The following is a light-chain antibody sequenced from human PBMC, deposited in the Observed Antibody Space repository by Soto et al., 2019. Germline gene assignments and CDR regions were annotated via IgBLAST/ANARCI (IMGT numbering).Light chain of an antibody. CDR2: HTS. CDR3: QQYNHWPPIT. V-gene: IGKV3-15*01. J-gene: IGKJ5*01. Sequence: IVLTQSPGTLSLSPGERATLSCRGGQSDSSSYLAWYQQKPAEPPPLLLYHTSTRATAMPARFCGSGSAAEFTLTISSLQSPDFAVSYCQQYNHWPPITFGQGTRLEI. CDR1: QSDSSSY.